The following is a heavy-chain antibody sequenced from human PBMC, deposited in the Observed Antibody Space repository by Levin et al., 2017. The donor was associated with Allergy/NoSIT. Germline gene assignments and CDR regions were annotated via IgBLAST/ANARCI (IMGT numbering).Heavy chain of an antibody. D-gene: IGHD1-1*01. CDR2: IYYSGST. CDR3: AKGRNWNDDEQELYYFDY. Sequence: SETLSLTCTVSGGSVSSGSYYWSWIRQPPGTGLEWIGYIYYSGSTNYNPSLKSRVTISVDTSKNQFSLKLSSVTAADTAVYYCAKGRNWNDDEQELYYFDYWGQGTLVTVSS. CDR1: GGSVSSGSYY. J-gene: IGHJ4*02. V-gene: IGHV4-61*01.